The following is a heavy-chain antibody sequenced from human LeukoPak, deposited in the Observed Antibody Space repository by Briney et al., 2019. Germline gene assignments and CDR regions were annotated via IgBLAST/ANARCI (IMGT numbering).Heavy chain of an antibody. V-gene: IGHV3-74*01. D-gene: IGHD5-18*01. Sequence: GGSLRLSCAASGSTFTTYWMHWVRQAPGKGLVWVSHINSDGSITSYADSVKGRFTISRDNAKNTLYLQMNSLRAEDTAVYYCARDAVDTANAVWGQGTTATVSS. CDR3: ARDAVDTANAV. CDR2: INSDGSIT. J-gene: IGHJ6*02. CDR1: GSTFTTYW.